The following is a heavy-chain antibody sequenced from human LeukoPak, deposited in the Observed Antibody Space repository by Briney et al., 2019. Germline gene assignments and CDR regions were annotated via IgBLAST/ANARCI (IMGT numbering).Heavy chain of an antibody. CDR3: ARVTIRNWFDP. CDR1: GHTFTGYY. V-gene: IGHV1-2*02. D-gene: IGHD3-9*01. CDR2: INPNSGGT. J-gene: IGHJ5*02. Sequence: ASVEVSCKASGHTFTGYYMHWVRQAPGEGLEWMGWINPNSGGTNYAQKFQGRVTMTRDTSISTAYMELSSLRSEDTAVYYCARVTIRNWFDPWGQGTLVTVSS.